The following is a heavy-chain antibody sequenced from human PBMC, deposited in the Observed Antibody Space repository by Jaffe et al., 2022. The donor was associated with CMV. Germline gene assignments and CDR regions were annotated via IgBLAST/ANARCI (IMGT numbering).Heavy chain of an antibody. J-gene: IGHJ2*01. CDR3: VRTLYGDYVNWYFDL. Sequence: QVTLKESGPVLVKPTETLTLTCTVSGFSLKNERMGVSWVRQSPGKALEWLAHIYSNDEKSYNSSLKNRLTVSRDTSKSQVVLTMTNTVPADTATYHCVRTLYGDYVNWYFDLWGRGTLVTVSS. V-gene: IGHV2-26*01. CDR2: IYSNDEK. CDR1: GFSLKNERMG. D-gene: IGHD4-17*01.